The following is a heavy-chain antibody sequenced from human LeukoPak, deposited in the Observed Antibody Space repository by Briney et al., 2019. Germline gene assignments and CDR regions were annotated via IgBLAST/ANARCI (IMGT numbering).Heavy chain of an antibody. D-gene: IGHD3-10*01. CDR2: IKQDGSEK. CDR1: GFTFSSYW. Sequence: PGGSLRLSCAASGFTFSSYWMSWVRQAPGKGLEWVANIKQDGSEKYYVDSVKGRFTISRDNAKNSLYLQMNSLRAEDTAVYYCARDRPIWFGDLDAFDIWGQGTMVTVSS. V-gene: IGHV3-7*01. CDR3: ARDRPIWFGDLDAFDI. J-gene: IGHJ3*02.